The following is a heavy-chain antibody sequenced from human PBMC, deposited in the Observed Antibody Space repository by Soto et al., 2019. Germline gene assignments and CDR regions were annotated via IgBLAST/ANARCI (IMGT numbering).Heavy chain of an antibody. CDR3: TSNGGWKFDH. V-gene: IGHV4-4*02. CDR2: IHHSGST. Sequence: PSETLSLTCAVSGGSISGGEWWSWVRQPPGKGLEWIGEIHHSGSTGYNPSLKSRVTISVDKSKNQFSLKLSSVTAADTAVYYCTSNGGWKFDHRAQRTPVTGSS. J-gene: IGHJ5*02. D-gene: IGHD6-19*01. CDR1: GGSISGGEW.